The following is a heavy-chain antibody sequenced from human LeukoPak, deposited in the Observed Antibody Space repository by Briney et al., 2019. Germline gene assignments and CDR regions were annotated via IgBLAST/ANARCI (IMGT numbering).Heavy chain of an antibody. J-gene: IGHJ5*02. Sequence: ASVKVSCKASGYTFTDYYMHWVRQAPGQGLEWMGWINPNSGGTNYAQKFQGRVTMTRDTSISTAYMELSRLRSDDTAVYYCARDSTMVRGTKRYWFDPWGQGTLVTVSS. D-gene: IGHD3-10*01. CDR1: GYTFTDYY. CDR3: ARDSTMVRGTKRYWFDP. CDR2: INPNSGGT. V-gene: IGHV1-2*02.